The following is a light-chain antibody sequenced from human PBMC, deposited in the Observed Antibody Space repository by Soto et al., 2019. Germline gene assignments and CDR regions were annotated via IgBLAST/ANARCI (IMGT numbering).Light chain of an antibody. Sequence: QSVLTQPPSVSGAPGQRVTISCTGSSSNIGACYDVHWYQQLPGTAPKLLIYGNSNRPSGVPDRFSGSKSGTSASLAITGLQAEDEADYYCQSYDSSLSAQVFGGGTKLTVL. J-gene: IGLJ3*02. CDR2: GNS. CDR1: SSNIGACYD. CDR3: QSYDSSLSAQV. V-gene: IGLV1-40*01.